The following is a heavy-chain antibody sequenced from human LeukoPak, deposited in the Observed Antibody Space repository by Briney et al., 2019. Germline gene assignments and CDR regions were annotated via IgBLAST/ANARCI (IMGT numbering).Heavy chain of an antibody. CDR1: GDSITSNSNY. Sequence: SETLSLTCTVTGDSITSNSNYWAWLRQSPGTGLEWIGTLYYTGRTLYNPSLTSRVTISGDTSKNHFSLRLTSMTAADTAVFYCARHRGGSGDWFDPWGQGTLVTVSS. CDR2: LYYTGRT. J-gene: IGHJ5*02. CDR3: ARHRGGSGDWFDP. D-gene: IGHD2-15*01. V-gene: IGHV4-39*01.